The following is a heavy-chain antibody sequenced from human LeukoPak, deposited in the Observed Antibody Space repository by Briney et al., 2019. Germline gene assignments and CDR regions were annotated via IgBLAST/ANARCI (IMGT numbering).Heavy chain of an antibody. CDR1: GYTLTELS. J-gene: IGHJ6*03. D-gene: IGHD1-26*01. Sequence: ASVKVSCKVSGYTLTELSIHWVRQAPGKGLEWMGNFDLDSGERIYAQKFQGRVTMTEDTSADTVYMELSSLRSEDTAMYYCASEPTAREPHYYYYMDVWGKGTTVTVSS. V-gene: IGHV1-24*01. CDR3: ASEPTAREPHYYYYMDV. CDR2: FDLDSGER.